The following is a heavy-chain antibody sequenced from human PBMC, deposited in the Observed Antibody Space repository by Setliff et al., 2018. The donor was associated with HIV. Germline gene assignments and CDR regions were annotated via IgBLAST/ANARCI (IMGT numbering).Heavy chain of an antibody. CDR2: INPSGGST. Sequence: ASVKVSCKTSAYTFTNYYIHWVRQAPGQGLEWMGIINPSGGSTTYAQKFQGRVTMTRDTSTSTVYMELRGLRSDDTAVYYCARNFGLSPSGKYYYYYGMDIWGQGTTVTVSS. J-gene: IGHJ6*02. CDR1: AYTFTNYY. CDR3: ARNFGLSPSGKYYYYYGMDI. D-gene: IGHD3-10*01. V-gene: IGHV1-46*01.